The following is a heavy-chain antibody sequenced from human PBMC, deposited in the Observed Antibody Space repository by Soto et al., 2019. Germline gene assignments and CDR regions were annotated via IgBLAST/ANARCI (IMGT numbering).Heavy chain of an antibody. J-gene: IGHJ4*02. Sequence: LRLSFAASGFTFSRYDMHWVRQATGKVLEWVSAIGTAGDPYYPGSVKGRFTISRENAKNSLYLQMNSLRAGDTTVYYCARLHCSSNSCYFEYWGQGTLVIVS. CDR1: GFTFSRYD. D-gene: IGHD2-2*01. CDR2: IGTAGDP. V-gene: IGHV3-13*05. CDR3: ARLHCSSNSCYFEY.